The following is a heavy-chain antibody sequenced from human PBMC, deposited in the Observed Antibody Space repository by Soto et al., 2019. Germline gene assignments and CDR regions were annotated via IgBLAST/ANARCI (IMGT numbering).Heavy chain of an antibody. Sequence: GGSLRLSCAASGFNVGSFAVNWFRQSPGKGLEWVSGISVSDAFIYYADSVRGRFSISRDASENILYLQMNSLRVDDTALYYCTRETVAGITGLDYWGPGTLVTVSS. CDR3: TRETVAGITGLDY. D-gene: IGHD1-20*01. CDR1: GFNVGSFA. CDR2: ISVSDAFI. V-gene: IGHV3-23*01. J-gene: IGHJ4*02.